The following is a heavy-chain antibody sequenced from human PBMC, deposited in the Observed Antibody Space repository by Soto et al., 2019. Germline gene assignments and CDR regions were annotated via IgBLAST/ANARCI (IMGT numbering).Heavy chain of an antibody. CDR3: ARGPSGDKVDS. Sequence: QVQLQESGPGLVKPSQTLSLTCTVSGGSISTVDYWWSWIRQSPDMGLEWIGHIYDGGRTYNNPSLDSLGTMSGDPSKSQRSLTLSSVSAADTAVYYCARGPSGDKVDSWGQGTLVTVSS. J-gene: IGHJ4*02. CDR1: GGSISTVDYW. D-gene: IGHD7-27*01. CDR2: IYDGGRT. V-gene: IGHV4-30-4*01.